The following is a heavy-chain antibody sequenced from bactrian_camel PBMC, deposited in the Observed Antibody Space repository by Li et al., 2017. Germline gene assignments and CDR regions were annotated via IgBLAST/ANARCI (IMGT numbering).Heavy chain of an antibody. J-gene: IGHJ4*01. Sequence: HVQLVESGGDLVQPGGSLTLSCAASAFTFTFSDYWMYWVRQAPGKGLEWVSTITDGVSTYYLDSVKGRFTISRDNDKNTVYLQMDSLKPEDTAVYYCVRDRGARGQNFGHWGQGTQVTVSS. V-gene: IGHV3S1*01. CDR2: ITDGVST. CDR3: VRDRGARGQNFGH. CDR1: AFTFTFSDYW. D-gene: IGHD5*01.